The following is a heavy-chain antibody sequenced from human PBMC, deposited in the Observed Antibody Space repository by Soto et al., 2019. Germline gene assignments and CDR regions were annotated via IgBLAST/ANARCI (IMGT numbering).Heavy chain of an antibody. J-gene: IGHJ5*02. CDR3: ARGFHYDYIWGSYRSAWFDP. CDR2: INHSGST. D-gene: IGHD3-16*02. CDR1: GGSFSGYY. V-gene: IGHV4-34*01. Sequence: QVQLQQWGAGLLKPSETLSLTCAVYGGSFSGYYWSWIRQPPGKGLEWIGEINHSGSTNYNPSLKSRVTTSVDTSKNQFSLKLSSVTAADTAVYYCARGFHYDYIWGSYRSAWFDPWGQGTLVTVSS.